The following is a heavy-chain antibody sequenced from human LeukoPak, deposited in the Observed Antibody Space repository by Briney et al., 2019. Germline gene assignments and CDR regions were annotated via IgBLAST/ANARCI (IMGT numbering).Heavy chain of an antibody. CDR3: ARHGSGTSLALYP. CDR2: ISYSGTT. V-gene: IGHV4-59*08. Sequence: PSETLSLTCTVSGGSMSSYYWSWIRQSPGKGLEWVGYISYSGTTNYNPSLKGRVTISLGTSKNRFSLNLTSVTAADTAVYCARHGSGTSLALYPWGQGTLVTVSS. CDR1: GGSMSSYY. D-gene: IGHD3-10*01. J-gene: IGHJ5*02.